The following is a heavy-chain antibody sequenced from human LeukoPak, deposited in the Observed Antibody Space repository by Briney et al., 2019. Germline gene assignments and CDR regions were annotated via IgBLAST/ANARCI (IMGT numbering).Heavy chain of an antibody. Sequence: PSETLSLTCTVSGGSISPYYWSWIRQPPGRGLGWIGYVHDSGTTYYNPSLRGRVTISVDTSKNQLSLKLISMTAADTAVYYCAGVGDWNDLVYWGQGTLVTVSS. J-gene: IGHJ4*02. CDR2: VHDSGTT. V-gene: IGHV4-59*01. CDR3: AGVGDWNDLVY. CDR1: GGSISPYY. D-gene: IGHD1-1*01.